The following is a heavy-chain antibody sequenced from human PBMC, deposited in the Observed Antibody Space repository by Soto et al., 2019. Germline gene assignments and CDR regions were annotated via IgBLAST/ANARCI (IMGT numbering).Heavy chain of an antibody. CDR2: NSXGXSXX. V-gene: IGHV3-21*01. J-gene: IGHJ4*02. CDR3: VRGEVPAD. CDR1: RISHIGDA. Sequence: GGALSPLCPDSRISHIGDATSCVRQAPGKWLEXXXSNSXGXSXXXXADSVKGRFTISRDNAKKSLFLQMNSMRGEDTAVYYCVRGEVPADWGQGTLVTVSS. D-gene: IGHD1-26*01.